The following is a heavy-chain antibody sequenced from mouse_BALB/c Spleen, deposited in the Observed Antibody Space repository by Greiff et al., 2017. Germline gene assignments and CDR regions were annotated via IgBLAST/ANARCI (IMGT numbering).Heavy chain of an antibody. V-gene: IGHV5-6-5*01. Sequence: EVQVVESGGGLVKPGGSLKLSCAASGFTFSSYAMSWVRQTPEKRLEWVASISSGGSTYYPDSVKGRFTISRDNARNILYLQMSSLRSEDTAMYYCAREAIYYYGSSYVGYAMDYWGQGTSVTVSS. D-gene: IGHD1-1*01. CDR3: AREAIYYYGSSYVGYAMDY. J-gene: IGHJ4*01. CDR2: ISSGGST. CDR1: GFTFSSYA.